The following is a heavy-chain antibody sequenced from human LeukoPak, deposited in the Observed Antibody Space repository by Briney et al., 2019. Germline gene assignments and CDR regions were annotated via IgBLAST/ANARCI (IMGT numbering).Heavy chain of an antibody. Sequence: SETLSLTCTVSGGSISSHYWSWIRQPPGKGLEWIGYIYYSGSTNYNPSLKSRVTTSVDTSKNQFSLKLSSVTAADTAVYYCARGGPTYYDSWSGYSNYYYYMDVWGKGTTVTVSS. D-gene: IGHD3-3*01. CDR3: ARGGPTYYDSWSGYSNYYYYMDV. J-gene: IGHJ6*03. CDR1: GGSISSHY. V-gene: IGHV4-59*11. CDR2: IYYSGST.